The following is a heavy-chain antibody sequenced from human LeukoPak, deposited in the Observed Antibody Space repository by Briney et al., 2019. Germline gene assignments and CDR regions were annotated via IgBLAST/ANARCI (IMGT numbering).Heavy chain of an antibody. Sequence: PSETLSLTCSVSGGSISSSRYYWGWFRQPPGKGLEWIGTIYYSGNTYYNPSLRSRVSISVDRSKNQISLQMPSVTAADTAVYYCARQSDSGSWYQAHYTYYMDVWGKGTTVTISS. J-gene: IGHJ6*03. CDR2: IYYSGNT. CDR3: ARQSDSGSWYQAHYTYYMDV. V-gene: IGHV4-39*01. D-gene: IGHD6-13*01. CDR1: GGSISSSRYY.